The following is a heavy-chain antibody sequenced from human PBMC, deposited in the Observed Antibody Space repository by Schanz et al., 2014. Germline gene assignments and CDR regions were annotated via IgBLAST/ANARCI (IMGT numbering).Heavy chain of an antibody. Sequence: QEEMVQSGAEVKRPGASVKVSCKASGYTFISYGVSWVRQGPEERLEWLAGINVDNGQTEYDQKFQDRATTTTDPATNTAYMELRTLRLDDTAVYYCARATTAWPFDLWGQGTLVTVSS. CDR3: ARATTAWPFDL. CDR1: GYTFISYG. J-gene: IGHJ4*02. D-gene: IGHD4-17*01. CDR2: INVDNGQT. V-gene: IGHV1-18*04.